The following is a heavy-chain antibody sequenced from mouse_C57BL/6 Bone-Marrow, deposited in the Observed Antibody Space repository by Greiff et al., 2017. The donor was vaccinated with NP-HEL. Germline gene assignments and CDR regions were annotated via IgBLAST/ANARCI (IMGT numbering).Heavy chain of an antibody. CDR2: ISDGGSYT. D-gene: IGHD1-1*01. CDR3: AREGIYYYGSDY. J-gene: IGHJ2*01. Sequence: DVQLVESGGGLVKPGGSLKLSCAASGFTFSSYAMSWVRQTPEKRLEWVATISDGGSYTYYPDNVKGRFTISRDNAKNNLYLQMSHLKSEDTAMYYCAREGIYYYGSDYWGQGTTLTVSS. V-gene: IGHV5-4*01. CDR1: GFTFSSYA.